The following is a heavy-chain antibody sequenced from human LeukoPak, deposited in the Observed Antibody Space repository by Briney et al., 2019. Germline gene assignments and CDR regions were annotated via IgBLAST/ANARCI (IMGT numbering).Heavy chain of an antibody. CDR3: ARGHEDFDY. CDR1: GFTFSSYS. CDR2: ISSSGMYI. J-gene: IGHJ4*02. V-gene: IGHV3-21*01. D-gene: IGHD2-15*01. Sequence: PGGALRLSCAASGFTFSSYSLNWVRQAPGKGLEGVSSISSSGMYIYYADSLKGGFTISRDNAKNSLYLQINRLRAEDTAVYHCARGHEDFDYWGQGTLVTVSS.